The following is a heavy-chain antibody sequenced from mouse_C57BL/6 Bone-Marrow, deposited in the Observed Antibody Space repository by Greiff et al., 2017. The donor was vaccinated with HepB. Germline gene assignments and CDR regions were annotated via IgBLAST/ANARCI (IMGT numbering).Heavy chain of an antibody. CDR1: GYTFTSYW. V-gene: IGHV1-61*01. Sequence: QVQLQQPGAELVRPGSSVKLSCKASGYTFTSYWMDWVKQRPGQGLEWIGNIYPSDSETHYNQKFKDKATLTVDKSSSTAYMQLSSLTSEDSAVYYCAREIYYDYDDGLYFDYWGQGTTLTVSS. CDR2: IYPSDSET. CDR3: AREIYYDYDDGLYFDY. J-gene: IGHJ2*01. D-gene: IGHD2-4*01.